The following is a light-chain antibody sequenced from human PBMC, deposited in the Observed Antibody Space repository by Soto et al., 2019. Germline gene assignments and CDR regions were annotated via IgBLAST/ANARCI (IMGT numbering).Light chain of an antibody. CDR3: QQSYSTPET. CDR2: AAS. CDR1: QSISSY. J-gene: IGKJ1*01. Sequence: DIQMTQSPSSLSASVGDRVTITCRASQSISSYLNWYQQKPGKAPQLLIYAASSLQSGVPSRFSGSGSGTDFTLTISSLQPEDFATYYCQQSYSTPETFGQGTKVDIK. V-gene: IGKV1-39*01.